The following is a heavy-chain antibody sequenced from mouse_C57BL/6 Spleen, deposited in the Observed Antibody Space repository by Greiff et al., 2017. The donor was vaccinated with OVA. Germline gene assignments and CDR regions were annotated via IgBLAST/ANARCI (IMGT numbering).Heavy chain of an antibody. CDR2: IYPGSGST. J-gene: IGHJ3*01. CDR3: ARNYDGYSAWFAY. D-gene: IGHD2-3*01. CDR1: GYTFTSYW. V-gene: IGHV1-55*01. Sequence: VQLQQSGAELVKPGASVKMSCKASGYTFTSYWITWVKQRPGQGLEWIGDIYPGSGSTNYNEKFKSKATLTVDTSSSTAYMQLSSLTSEDSAVYYCARNYDGYSAWFAYWGQGTLVTVSA.